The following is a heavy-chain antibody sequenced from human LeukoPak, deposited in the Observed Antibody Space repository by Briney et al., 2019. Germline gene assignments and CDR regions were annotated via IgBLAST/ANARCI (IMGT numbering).Heavy chain of an antibody. CDR3: AKEGAYGDARFDY. Sequence: PGGSLRLSCEVSRSTFSQYWMSWVRQAPGKGLEWVANINQHGSESYYGDSVKGRFTISRDNAKNSLYLQMNSLRAEDTAVYYCAKEGAYGDARFDYWGQGTLVTVSS. V-gene: IGHV3-7*01. CDR2: INQHGSES. CDR1: RSTFSQYW. J-gene: IGHJ4*02. D-gene: IGHD4-17*01.